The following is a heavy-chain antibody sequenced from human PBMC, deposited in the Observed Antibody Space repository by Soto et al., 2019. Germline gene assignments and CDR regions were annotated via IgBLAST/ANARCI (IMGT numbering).Heavy chain of an antibody. CDR1: GFTVSSNY. Sequence: GGSLRLSCAASGFTVSSNYMSWVRQAPGKGLEWVSVICSGSRTYYADSVKGRITSARHNSKITMYRQMISVRAEDTAVYCSAVVEVGKVGNYLDYWGQGTLGTVSS. V-gene: IGHV3-53*04. CDR2: ICSGSRT. J-gene: IGHJ4*01. D-gene: IGHD2-15*01. CDR3: AVVEVGKVGNYLDY.